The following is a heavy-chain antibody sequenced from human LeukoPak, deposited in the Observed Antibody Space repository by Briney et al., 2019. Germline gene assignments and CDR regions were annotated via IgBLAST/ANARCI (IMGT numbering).Heavy chain of an antibody. V-gene: IGHV4-30-2*01. CDR3: ARSGYSNYAWSPINNWFDP. D-gene: IGHD4-4*01. Sequence: SETLSLTCAVSGGSISSGGYSWSWIRQPPGKGLEWIGYIYHSGSTYYNPSLKSRVTISVDRSKNQFSLKLSSVTAADTAVYYCARSGYSNYAWSPINNWFDPWGQGTLVTVSS. CDR2: IYHSGST. CDR1: GGSISSGGYS. J-gene: IGHJ5*02.